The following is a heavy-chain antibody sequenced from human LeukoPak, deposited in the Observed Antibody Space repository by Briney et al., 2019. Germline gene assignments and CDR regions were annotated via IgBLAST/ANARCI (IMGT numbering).Heavy chain of an antibody. D-gene: IGHD4-17*01. CDR3: TTGGTVTFDY. CDR1: GFIFSRYW. V-gene: IGHV3-15*01. Sequence: GGSLRLSCAASGFIFSRYWIHWVRQAPGKGLEWVGRIKSKTDGGTTDYAAPVKGRFTISRDDSKNTLYLQMNSLKTEDTAVYYCTTGGTVTFDYWGQGTLVTVSS. CDR2: IKSKTDGGTT. J-gene: IGHJ4*02.